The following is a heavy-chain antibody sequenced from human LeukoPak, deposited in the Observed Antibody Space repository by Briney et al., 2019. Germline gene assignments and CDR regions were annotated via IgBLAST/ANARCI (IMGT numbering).Heavy chain of an antibody. CDR1: GYTFTSYA. Sequence: ASVKVSCKASGYTFTSYAMHWVRQAPGQRLEWMGWINAGNGNTKYSQKFQGRVTITRDTSASTAYMELSSLRAEDTAVYYCARTAPRNQNPTKYYYGMDVWGQGTTVTVSS. D-gene: IGHD1-14*01. V-gene: IGHV1-3*01. CDR3: ARTAPRNQNPTKYYYGMDV. CDR2: INAGNGNT. J-gene: IGHJ6*02.